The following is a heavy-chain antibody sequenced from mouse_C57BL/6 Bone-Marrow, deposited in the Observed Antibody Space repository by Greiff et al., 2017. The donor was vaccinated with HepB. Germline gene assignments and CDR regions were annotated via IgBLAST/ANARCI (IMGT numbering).Heavy chain of an antibody. D-gene: IGHD1-1*01. CDR3: ARGGYYYGSSYGAWFAY. Sequence: VQLQQSGAELVKPGASVKISCKASGYAFSSYWMNWVKQRPGKGLEWIGQIYPGDGDTNYNGKFKGKATLTAAKSSSTSYMLLSSLTSEASAVYFCARGGYYYGSSYGAWFAYGGQGTLVTVSA. V-gene: IGHV1-80*01. CDR1: GYAFSSYW. CDR2: IYPGDGDT. J-gene: IGHJ3*01.